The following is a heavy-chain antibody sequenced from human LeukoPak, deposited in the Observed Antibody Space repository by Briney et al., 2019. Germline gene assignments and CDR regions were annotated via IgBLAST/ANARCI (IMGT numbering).Heavy chain of an antibody. V-gene: IGHV3-23*01. D-gene: IGHD6-13*01. CDR2: ITDSSTST. Sequence: GGSLRLSCAASGFTFNNYVMNWVRQAPGKGLEWVSAITDSSTSTYYADSVKGRFTISRHISKNTLYLQMNSLRAEDTAVYYCAKGSSSSRPYYFDYWGQGTLVTVSS. CDR1: GFTFNNYV. CDR3: AKGSSSSRPYYFDY. J-gene: IGHJ4*02.